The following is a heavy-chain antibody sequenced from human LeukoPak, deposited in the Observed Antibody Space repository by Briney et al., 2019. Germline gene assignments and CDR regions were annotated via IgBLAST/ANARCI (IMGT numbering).Heavy chain of an antibody. V-gene: IGHV1-69*13. D-gene: IGHD6-19*01. CDR1: GYTFTSYG. CDR2: IIPIFGTA. Sequence: SVKVSCKASGYTFTSYGISWVRQAPGQGLEWMGGIIPIFGTANYAQKFQGRVTITADESTSTAYMELSSLRSEDMAVYYCARAVKYRSGPLTDLLPYYFDYWGQGTLVTVSS. CDR3: ARAVKYRSGPLTDLLPYYFDY. J-gene: IGHJ4*02.